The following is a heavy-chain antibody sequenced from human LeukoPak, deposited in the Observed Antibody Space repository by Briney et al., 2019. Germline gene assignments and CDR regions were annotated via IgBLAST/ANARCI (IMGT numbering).Heavy chain of an antibody. V-gene: IGHV5-51*01. CDR3: ARQDYRYCSSTSCYSDAFDI. D-gene: IGHD2-2*01. CDR1: GYSFTSYW. J-gene: IGHJ3*02. Sequence: GESLKIPCKGSGYSFTSYWIGWVRQMPGKGLEWMGIIYPGDSDTRYSPSFQGQVTISADKSISTAYLQWSSLMASDTAMYYCARQDYRYCSSTSCYSDAFDIWGQGTVVTVSS. CDR2: IYPGDSDT.